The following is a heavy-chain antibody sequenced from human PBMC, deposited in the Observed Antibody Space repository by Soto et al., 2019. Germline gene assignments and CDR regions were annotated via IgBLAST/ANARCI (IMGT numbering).Heavy chain of an antibody. CDR2: IYYSGST. CDR1: GGSISSYY. CDR3: ARLDGRLRLGELSLYHIYYYGMDV. Sequence: SETLSLTCTVSGGSISSYYWSWIRQPPGKGLEWIGYIYYSGSTNYNPSLKSRVTISVDTSKNQFSLKLSSVTAADTAVYYCARLDGRLRLGELSLYHIYYYGMDVWGQGATVTVSS. V-gene: IGHV4-59*01. D-gene: IGHD3-16*02. J-gene: IGHJ6*02.